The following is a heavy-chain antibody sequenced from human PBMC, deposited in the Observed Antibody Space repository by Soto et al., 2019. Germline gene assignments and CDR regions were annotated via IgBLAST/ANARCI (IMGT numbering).Heavy chain of an antibody. Sequence: GESLKISCTASGFTFSSYAMHWVRQALGTGLEWVAVISYYGSNKYYADSVKGRFTISRDNSKNTLYLQMNSLIAEDTAVYYCARAEEYYDSSGDAFDIWGQGTMVTVSS. D-gene: IGHD3-22*01. J-gene: IGHJ3*02. CDR2: ISYYGSNK. V-gene: IGHV3-30-3*01. CDR1: GFTFSSYA. CDR3: ARAEEYYDSSGDAFDI.